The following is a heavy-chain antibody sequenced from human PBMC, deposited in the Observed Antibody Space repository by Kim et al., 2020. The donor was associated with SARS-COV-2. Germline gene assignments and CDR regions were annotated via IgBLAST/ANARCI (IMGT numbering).Heavy chain of an antibody. Sequence: SETLSLTCTVSGGSISSSSYYWGWIRQPPGKGLEWIGSIYYSGSTYYNPSLKSRVTISVDTSKNQFSLKLSSVTAADTAVYYCARHQLETWGFGDLHRYFDLWGRDTLVTVSS. D-gene: IGHD3-10*01. CDR1: GGSISSSSYY. CDR3: ARHQLETWGFGDLHRYFDL. CDR2: IYYSGST. J-gene: IGHJ2*01. V-gene: IGHV4-39*01.